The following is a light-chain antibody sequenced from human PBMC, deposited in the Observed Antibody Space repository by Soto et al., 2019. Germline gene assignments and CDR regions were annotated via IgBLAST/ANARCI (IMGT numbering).Light chain of an antibody. J-gene: IGKJ4*01. V-gene: IGKV1-5*01. Sequence: DIRMTQSPSTLSASVGDRVTITCRASQSISSWLSWYQQKPVKAPKLLIYDASSLESGVPSRFSGSGSGTEFTLTISSLQPDDFATYYCQQYDSYPVTFGGGTKVDIK. CDR3: QQYDSYPVT. CDR2: DAS. CDR1: QSISSW.